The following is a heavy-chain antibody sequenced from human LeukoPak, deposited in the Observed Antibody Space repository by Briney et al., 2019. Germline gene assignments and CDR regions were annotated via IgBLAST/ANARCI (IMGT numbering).Heavy chain of an antibody. CDR1: GFTFSSYS. CDR2: ISSSSSTI. D-gene: IGHD3-10*01. Sequence: GGSLRLSCGASGFTFSSYSMNWVRQAPGKGLEWVSYISSSSSTIYYADSVKGRFTISRDNAKNSLYLQMNSLRAEDTAVYYCARDPAESGSYSSAFDIWGQGTMVTVSS. V-gene: IGHV3-48*01. CDR3: ARDPAESGSYSSAFDI. J-gene: IGHJ3*02.